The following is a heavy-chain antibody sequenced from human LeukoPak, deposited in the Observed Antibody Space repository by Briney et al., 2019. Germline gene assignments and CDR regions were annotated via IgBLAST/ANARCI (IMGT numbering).Heavy chain of an antibody. V-gene: IGHV1-3*03. CDR3: ARGLYCSSSTCYHHYYYMDV. CDR2: INGVNGNT. J-gene: IGHJ6*03. Sequence: ASVKVSCKASGYIFTTYAIHWVRQAPGHRLEWMGWINGVNGNTQYSQEFQGRVTMTRDTSASTAYMEVNSLRFEDMAVYYCARGLYCSSSTCYHHYYYMDVWGKGTTVTISS. CDR1: GYIFTTYA. D-gene: IGHD2-2*01.